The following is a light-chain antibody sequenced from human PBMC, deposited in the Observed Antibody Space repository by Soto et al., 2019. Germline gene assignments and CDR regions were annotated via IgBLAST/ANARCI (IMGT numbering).Light chain of an antibody. V-gene: IGLV3-1*01. Sequence: SYELTQPPSMSVSPGQTATITCSGADLGSKFACWYQQKPGQSPILVIYQDNERPSGIPERFSGSNSGNTATLTISGTQPMDEADYYCQAWDIRVFGGGTKLTVL. CDR1: DLGSKF. CDR2: QDN. CDR3: QAWDIRV. J-gene: IGLJ3*02.